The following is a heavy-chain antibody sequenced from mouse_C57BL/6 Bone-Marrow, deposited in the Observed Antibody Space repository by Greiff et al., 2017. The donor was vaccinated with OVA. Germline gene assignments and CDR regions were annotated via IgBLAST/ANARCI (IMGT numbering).Heavy chain of an antibody. CDR3: ARLPSTVLDY. V-gene: IGHV5-9*01. CDR1: GFTFSSYT. Sequence: EVKLQESGGGLVKPGGSLKLSCAASGFTFSSYTMSWVRQTPEKRLEWVATISGGGGNTYYPDSVKGRFTISRDNAKNTLYLQMSSLRSEDTALYYCARLPSTVLDYWGQGTTLTVSS. J-gene: IGHJ2*01. D-gene: IGHD1-1*01. CDR2: ISGGGGNT.